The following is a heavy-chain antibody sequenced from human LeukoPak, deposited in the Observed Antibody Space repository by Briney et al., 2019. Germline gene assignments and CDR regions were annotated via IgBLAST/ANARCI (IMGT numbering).Heavy chain of an antibody. Sequence: SVKVSCKASGGTFSSYAISWVRQAPGQGLEWMGGIIPIFGTANYAQKFQGRVTMTTDTSTSTAYMELRSLRSDDTAVYYCARTGDGTVFDWGQGTLVTVSS. CDR1: GGTFSSYA. D-gene: IGHD1-1*01. J-gene: IGHJ4*02. CDR3: ARTGDGTVFD. CDR2: IIPIFGTA. V-gene: IGHV1-69*05.